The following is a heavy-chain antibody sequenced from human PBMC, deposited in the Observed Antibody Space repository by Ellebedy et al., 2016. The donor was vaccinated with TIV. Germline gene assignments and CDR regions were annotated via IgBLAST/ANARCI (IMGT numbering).Heavy chain of an antibody. V-gene: IGHV4-59*01. J-gene: IGHJ4*02. CDR1: GGSISGYY. CDR2: MHYTGST. Sequence: SETLSLXCTVPGGSISGYYWNWIRQPPGKGLEWIGYMHYTGSTNYNPSLQSRVTISIDTSKNQFSLNVNSVTAADTAVYFCARSTYGLVGATFDYWGQGTLVTVSS. CDR3: ARSTYGLVGATFDY. D-gene: IGHD1-26*01.